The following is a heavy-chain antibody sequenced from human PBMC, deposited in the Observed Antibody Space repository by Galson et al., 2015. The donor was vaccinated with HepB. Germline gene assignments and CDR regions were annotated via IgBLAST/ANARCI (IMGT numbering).Heavy chain of an antibody. CDR3: AAHYYDSSGYYSSPYYFDS. CDR1: GGSITNYY. CDR2: IFYSGST. J-gene: IGHJ4*02. Sequence: ETLSLTCTVSGGSITNYYWSWVRQPPGKGLEWIGYIFYSGSTNYNPSLKSRVTISVDTSKNQFSLKLRSVTAADTAVYYCAAHYYDSSGYYSSPYYFDSWGQGTLVTVSS. V-gene: IGHV4-59*01. D-gene: IGHD3-22*01.